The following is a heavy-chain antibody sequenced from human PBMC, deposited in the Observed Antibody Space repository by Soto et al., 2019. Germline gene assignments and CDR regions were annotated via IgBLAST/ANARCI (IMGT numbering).Heavy chain of an antibody. CDR2: IYHSGST. D-gene: IGHD1-26*01. Sequence: SETLSLTCAVSGDSISSSNWWSWVRQPPGTGLEWIAEIYHSGSTNYNPSLKSRVTISVDRSKNHFSLKLSSVTAADTAVYYCARAYSGSYNDYGGQGTRVTVSS. CDR1: GDSISSSNW. J-gene: IGHJ4*02. CDR3: ARAYSGSYNDY. V-gene: IGHV4-4*02.